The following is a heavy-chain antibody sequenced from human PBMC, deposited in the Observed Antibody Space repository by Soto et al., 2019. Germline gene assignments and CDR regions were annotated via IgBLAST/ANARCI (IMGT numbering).Heavy chain of an antibody. CDR1: GFTFSSYA. J-gene: IGHJ1*01. V-gene: IGHV3-23*01. CDR2: ISGVGGST. Sequence: EVQLLESGGGLVQPGGSLRLSCAASGFTFSSYAMSWVRQAPGKGLEWVSAISGVGGSTYYAYSVKGRFTISRDNSKHTLYLQMNNMRAEDTAVYYCAKVTWSCWPAEYFQHWGQGTLVTVSS. D-gene: IGHD6-19*01. CDR3: AKVTWSCWPAEYFQH.